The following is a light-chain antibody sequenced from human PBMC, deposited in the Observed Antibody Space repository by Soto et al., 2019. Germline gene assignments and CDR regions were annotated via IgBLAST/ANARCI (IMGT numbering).Light chain of an antibody. CDR1: SGHSSYA. Sequence: QSVLTQSPSASASLGASVKLTCTLSSGHSSYAIAWHQQQPEKGPRYLMKLNSDGSHSKGDGIPDRFSGSSSGAERYLTISGLQSGDEADYSCQTWGTGILVFGGGPKLTV. V-gene: IGLV4-69*01. CDR3: QTWGTGILV. J-gene: IGLJ2*01. CDR2: LNSDGSH.